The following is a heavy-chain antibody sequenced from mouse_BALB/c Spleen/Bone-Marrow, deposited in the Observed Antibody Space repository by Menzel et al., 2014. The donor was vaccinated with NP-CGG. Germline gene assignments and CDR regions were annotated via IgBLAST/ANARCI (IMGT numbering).Heavy chain of an antibody. V-gene: IGHV1S81*02. D-gene: IGHD2-4*01. CDR3: AYDYDPSYAMDY. Sequence: QVHLQQPGAELVKPGASVKLSCKASGYTFTSYWMHWVKQRPGQGLEWIGEINPSNGRTNYNEKFKSKATLTVDKSSSTAYMQLSSLTSEDSAVYYCAYDYDPSYAMDYWGQGTSVTVSS. CDR2: INPSNGRT. CDR1: GYTFTSYW. J-gene: IGHJ4*01.